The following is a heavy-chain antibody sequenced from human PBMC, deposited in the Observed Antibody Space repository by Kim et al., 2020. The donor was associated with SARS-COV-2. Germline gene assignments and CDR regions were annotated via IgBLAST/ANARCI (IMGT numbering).Heavy chain of an antibody. CDR2: LNRDGSET. Sequence: GGSLRLSCAASGFTFSSYWMHWVRQAPGKGLVWVSSLNRDGSETYYADSVRGRFTISRDNAKKTLYLQMNSLRAEETAVYYCARDGGLDTPEIRGFDRWGQGTPVTVS. V-gene: IGHV3-74*01. CDR3: ARDGGLDTPEIRGFDR. J-gene: IGHJ4*02. CDR1: GFTFSSYW. D-gene: IGHD3-16*01.